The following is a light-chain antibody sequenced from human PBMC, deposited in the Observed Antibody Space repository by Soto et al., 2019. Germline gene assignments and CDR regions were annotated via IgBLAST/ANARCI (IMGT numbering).Light chain of an antibody. Sequence: EIVLTQSPATLSLSPGERATLSCRASQSVSSYLAWYQQKPGQAPRLLIYDASNRATGIPARFSGSGSGTDFTLTISSLEPEDFAVDYCQQRSNWPPLMYTFGQGTKLEIK. J-gene: IGKJ2*01. V-gene: IGKV3-11*01. CDR2: DAS. CDR3: QQRSNWPPLMYT. CDR1: QSVSSY.